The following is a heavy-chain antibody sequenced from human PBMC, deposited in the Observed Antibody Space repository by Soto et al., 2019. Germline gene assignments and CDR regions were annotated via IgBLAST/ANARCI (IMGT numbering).Heavy chain of an antibody. CDR1: GYTFTAYY. CDR2: ISPDSGGA. J-gene: IGHJ1*01. V-gene: IGHV1-2*04. Sequence: ASVKVSCKASGYTFTAYYMHWVRQAPGQGLEWMGWISPDSGGANYAQKFQDWVTMTSDTSISTAYLELRRLRSDDTAVYYCARRYSRSWYFQHWGQGTLVTVSS. CDR3: ARRYSRSWYFQH. D-gene: IGHD6-13*01.